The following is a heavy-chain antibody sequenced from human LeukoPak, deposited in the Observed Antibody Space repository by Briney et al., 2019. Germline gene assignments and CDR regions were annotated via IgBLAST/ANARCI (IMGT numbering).Heavy chain of an antibody. CDR3: ALPNKNYYDSSGYSAYFDY. J-gene: IGHJ4*02. CDR1: GFTFSSYD. Sequence: PGGSLRLSCAASGFTFSSYDMSWVRQAPGKGLEWVSAISGSGGSTYYADSVKGRFTISRDNSKNTLCLQMNSLRAEDTAVYYCALPNKNYYDSSGYSAYFDYWGQGTLVTVSS. D-gene: IGHD3-22*01. CDR2: ISGSGGST. V-gene: IGHV3-23*01.